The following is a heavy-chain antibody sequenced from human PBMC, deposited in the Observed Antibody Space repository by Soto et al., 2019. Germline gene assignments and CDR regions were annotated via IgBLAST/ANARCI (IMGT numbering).Heavy chain of an antibody. D-gene: IGHD6-19*01. Sequence: GASVKFSCRASSYTFTSYGISWGRQAPRQGLEWMGWIRAYNGNTNYPQNLQGIVTMTTDTSTSTAYMELRSLRSDDTDVYYCARVRSGGYGGYYFDYWGQGTLVTVSS. CDR1: SYTFTSYG. V-gene: IGHV1-18*01. J-gene: IGHJ4*02. CDR3: ARVRSGGYGGYYFDY. CDR2: IRAYNGNT.